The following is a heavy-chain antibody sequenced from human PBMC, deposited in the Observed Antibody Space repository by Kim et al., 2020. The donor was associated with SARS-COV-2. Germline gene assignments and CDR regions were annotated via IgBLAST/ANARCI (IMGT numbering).Heavy chain of an antibody. CDR3: ARLGRYYYDSSGYYYGEWYFVL. D-gene: IGHD3-22*01. CDR1: GGSISSYY. CDR2: IYYSGST. Sequence: SETLSLTCTVSGGSISSYYWSWIRQPPGKGLEWIGYIYYSGSTNYNPSLKSRVTISVDTSKNQFSLKLSSVTAADTAVYYCARLGRYYYDSSGYYYGEWYFVLWGRGTLVTVSS. V-gene: IGHV4-59*01. J-gene: IGHJ2*01.